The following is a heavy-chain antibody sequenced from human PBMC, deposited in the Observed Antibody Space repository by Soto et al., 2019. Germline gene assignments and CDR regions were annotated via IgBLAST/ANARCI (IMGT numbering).Heavy chain of an antibody. CDR1: GYTFTSYD. J-gene: IGHJ3*01. CDR2: MNPNSGNT. Sequence: ASVKVSCKASGYTFTSYDINWVRQATGQGLEWMGWMNPNSGNTGYAQKFQGRVTMTRNTSISTAYMELSSLRSEDTAVYYCVRQYSGDCSGGLCYHAFDVRAQGTTVPVSS. D-gene: IGHD2-15*01. V-gene: IGHV1-8*01. CDR3: VRQYSGDCSGGLCYHAFDV.